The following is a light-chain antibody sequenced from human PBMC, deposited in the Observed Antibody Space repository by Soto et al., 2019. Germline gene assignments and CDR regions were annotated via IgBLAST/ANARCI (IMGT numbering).Light chain of an antibody. V-gene: IGKV3-15*01. J-gene: IGKJ1*01. CDR2: GAS. Sequence: RVRTQSPATLSVSPGERATLSCRASQSVSSNLAWYQQKPGQAPRLLIYGASTRATGIPARFSGSGSGTEFTLTLSSLQSEDFAVYYCQHYNNWPRTFGQGTKVEIK. CDR3: QHYNNWPRT. CDR1: QSVSSN.